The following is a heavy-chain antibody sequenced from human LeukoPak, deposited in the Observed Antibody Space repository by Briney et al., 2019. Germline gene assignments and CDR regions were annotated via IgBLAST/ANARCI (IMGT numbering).Heavy chain of an antibody. V-gene: IGHV1-18*01. D-gene: IGHD2-8*02. CDR2: ISAYNGNT. CDR1: GFHFNNHG. Sequence: ASVKVSCTASGFHFNNHGIRWVRQAPGQGLEWMGWISAYNGNTNYAQKFQGRVTMTTDTSTSTAYMELNSLRSDDTAVYYCARCSKLVLDYWGQGTLVTVSS. J-gene: IGHJ4*02. CDR3: ARCSKLVLDY.